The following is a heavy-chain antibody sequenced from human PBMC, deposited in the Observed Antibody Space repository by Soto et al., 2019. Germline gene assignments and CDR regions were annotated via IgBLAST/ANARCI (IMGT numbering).Heavy chain of an antibody. Sequence: PSETLSLTCTVSGGSISSYYWSWIRQPAGKGLEWIGRIYTSGSTNYNPSLKSRVTMSVDTSKNQFSLKLSSVTAADTAVYYCARDCSGGSCYSLFYSYGMDVWGQGTTVTVSS. J-gene: IGHJ6*02. CDR2: IYTSGST. CDR3: ARDCSGGSCYSLFYSYGMDV. D-gene: IGHD2-15*01. CDR1: GGSISSYY. V-gene: IGHV4-4*07.